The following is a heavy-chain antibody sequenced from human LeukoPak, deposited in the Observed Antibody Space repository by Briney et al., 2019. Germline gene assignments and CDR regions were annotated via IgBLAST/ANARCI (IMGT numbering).Heavy chain of an antibody. CDR3: ARGGPFDY. J-gene: IGHJ4*02. V-gene: IGHV4-34*01. Sequence: SETLSLTCAVYGGSFSGYYWSWIRQPPGEGLEWIGEINHSGSTNYNPSLKSRVTISVDTSKNQFSLKLSSVTAADTAVYYCARGGPFDYWGQGTLVTVSS. CDR2: INHSGST. CDR1: GGSFSGYY.